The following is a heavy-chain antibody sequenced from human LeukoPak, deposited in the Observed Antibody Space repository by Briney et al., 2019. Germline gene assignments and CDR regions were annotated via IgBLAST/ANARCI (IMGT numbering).Heavy chain of an antibody. Sequence: SETLSLTCTVSGGSISSSSYYWGWIRQPPGKGLEWIGSIYHSGSTYYNPSLKSRVTISVDTSKNQFSLKLSSVTAADTAVYYCARDLXFDIWGQGTMVTVSS. J-gene: IGHJ3*02. CDR3: ARDLXFDI. V-gene: IGHV4-39*07. CDR1: GGSISSSSYY. CDR2: IYHSGST.